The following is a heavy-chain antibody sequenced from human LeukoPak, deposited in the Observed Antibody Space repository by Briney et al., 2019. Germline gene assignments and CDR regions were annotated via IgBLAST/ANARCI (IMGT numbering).Heavy chain of an antibody. D-gene: IGHD3-3*01. CDR1: GGSISSGNYY. J-gene: IGHJ4*02. V-gene: IGHV4-61*09. CDR3: AREGYDSL. CDR2: IYTSGST. Sequence: SQTLSLTCTVSGGSISSGNYYWSWIRQPAGKGLEWIGHIYTSGSTNYNPSLKSRVTISVDTSKNQFSLKLSSVAAADTAVYYCAREGYDSLWGQGTLVTVSS.